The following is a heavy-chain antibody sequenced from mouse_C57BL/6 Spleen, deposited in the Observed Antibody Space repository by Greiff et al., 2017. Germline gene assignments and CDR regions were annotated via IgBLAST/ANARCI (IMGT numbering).Heavy chain of an antibody. Sequence: QVQLQQPGAELVKPGASVKLSCKASGYTFTSYWMQWVKQRPGQGLEWIGEIDPSDSYTNYNQKFKGKATLTVDTSSSTAYMQLSSLTSEDSAVYYCARGGNWYAMDYWGQGTSVTVSS. CDR2: IDPSDSYT. CDR1: GYTFTSYW. V-gene: IGHV1-50*01. J-gene: IGHJ4*01. CDR3: ARGGNWYAMDY. D-gene: IGHD2-1*01.